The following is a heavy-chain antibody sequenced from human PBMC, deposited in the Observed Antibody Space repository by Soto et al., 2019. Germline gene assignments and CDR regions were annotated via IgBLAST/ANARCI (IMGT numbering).Heavy chain of an antibody. D-gene: IGHD3-3*01. V-gene: IGHV3-9*01. Sequence: EVQLVESGGGLVQPGRSLRLSCAASSFTFDDYAMHWVRQAPGKGLEWVSGISWNSGTIGYADSVKGRFTISRDNAKKSLYLEMNSLRPEDTALYYCAKDIVSRVGVPLYHFYGMDVWGQGTTVTVSS. CDR1: SFTFDDYA. J-gene: IGHJ6*02. CDR2: ISWNSGTI. CDR3: AKDIVSRVGVPLYHFYGMDV.